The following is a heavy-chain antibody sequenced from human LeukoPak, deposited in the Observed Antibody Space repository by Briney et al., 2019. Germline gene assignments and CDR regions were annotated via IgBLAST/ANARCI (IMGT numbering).Heavy chain of an antibody. D-gene: IGHD3-10*01. V-gene: IGHV4-34*01. Sequence: SSETLSLTCAVYGGSFSGYYWSWIRQPPGKGLEWIGEINHSGSTNYNPSLKSRVTISVDTSKNQFSLKLSSVTAADTAVYYCARVRYYYGSGSYYQALTYYYYGMDVWRQGTTVTVSS. J-gene: IGHJ6*02. CDR3: ARVRYYYGSGSYYQALTYYYYGMDV. CDR2: INHSGST. CDR1: GGSFSGYY.